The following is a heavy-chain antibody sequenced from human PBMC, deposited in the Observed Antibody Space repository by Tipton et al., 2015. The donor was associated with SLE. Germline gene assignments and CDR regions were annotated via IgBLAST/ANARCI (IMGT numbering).Heavy chain of an antibody. CDR3: AGEPDY. V-gene: IGHV4-59*01. CDR2: ISYSGST. Sequence: TLSLTCSVSGGSITGYYWTWIRQPPGRGLEWIGHISYSGSTNYNPSLKSRVTISVDTSKNQFSLKLSSVTAADTAVYYCAGEPDYWGQGTLVTVSS. J-gene: IGHJ4*02. CDR1: GGSITGYY.